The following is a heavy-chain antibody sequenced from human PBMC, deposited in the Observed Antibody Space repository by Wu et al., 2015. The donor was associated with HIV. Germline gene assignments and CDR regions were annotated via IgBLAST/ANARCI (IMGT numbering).Heavy chain of an antibody. CDR3: ARATILGVMIRFDP. Sequence: QVQLVQSEAEVKKPGASVKVSCKASGYSFPNYGISWVRQAPGQGLEWMGWINPNSGGTNYAQKFQDRVTLTRDTSTTTVHMDLTRLNHDDTAVYYCARATILGVMIRFDPWGQGTLVTVSS. J-gene: IGHJ5*02. CDR1: GYSFPNYG. D-gene: IGHD3-3*01. V-gene: IGHV1-2*02. CDR2: INPNSGGT.